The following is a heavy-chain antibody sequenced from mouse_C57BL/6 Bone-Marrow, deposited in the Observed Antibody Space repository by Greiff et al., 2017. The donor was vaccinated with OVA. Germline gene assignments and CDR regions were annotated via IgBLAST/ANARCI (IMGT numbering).Heavy chain of an antibody. D-gene: IGHD4-1*01. V-gene: IGHV1-15*01. Sequence: VQLQQSGAELVRPGASVTLSCKASGYTFTDYEMHWVKQTPVHGLEWIGAIDPETGGTAYNQKFKGKAILTADKSSSTAYMELRSLTSEDSAVYYCTRPNSSWFAYWGQGTLVTVSA. J-gene: IGHJ3*01. CDR1: GYTFTDYE. CDR2: IDPETGGT. CDR3: TRPNSSWFAY.